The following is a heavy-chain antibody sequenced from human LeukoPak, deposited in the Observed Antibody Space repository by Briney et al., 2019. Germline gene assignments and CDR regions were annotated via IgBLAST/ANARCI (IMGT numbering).Heavy chain of an antibody. V-gene: IGHV3-7*01. CDR3: TKDRQGPNQYHMDI. J-gene: IGHJ6*03. CDR2: INQDGGTT. Sequence: GGSLRLSCAVSGFTFRSLWMSWVRQAPGRGPEWVANINQDGGTTYYVASVKGRFTISRDNAKNSLSLQMSSLRAEDTAVYYCTKDRQGPNQYHMDIWGKGTTVTVSS. CDR1: GFTFRSLW.